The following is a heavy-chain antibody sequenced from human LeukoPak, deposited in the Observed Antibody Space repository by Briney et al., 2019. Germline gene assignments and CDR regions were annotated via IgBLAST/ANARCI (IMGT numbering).Heavy chain of an antibody. J-gene: IGHJ4*02. CDR2: ISSSSSTI. V-gene: IGHV3-48*04. D-gene: IGHD3-10*01. Sequence: PGGSLRLSCAASGFTFSSYSMNWVRQAPGKGLEWVSYISSSSSTIYYADSVKGRFTISRDNAKNSLYLQMNSLRAEDTAVYYCASLLLWFGELSTDYWGQGTLVTVSS. CDR3: ASLLLWFGELSTDY. CDR1: GFTFSSYS.